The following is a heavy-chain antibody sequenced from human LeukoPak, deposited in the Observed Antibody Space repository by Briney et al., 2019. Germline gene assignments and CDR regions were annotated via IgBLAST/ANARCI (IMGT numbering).Heavy chain of an antibody. D-gene: IGHD6-19*01. Sequence: GSLRLSCAASGFTFSSYSMNWIRQAPGKGLEWVSAISGSGGSTYYADSVKGRFTISRDNSKNTLYLQMNSLRAEDTAVYYCAKAGSIAVAGTAFDIWGQGTMVTVSS. CDR1: GFTFSSYS. V-gene: IGHV3-23*01. CDR2: ISGSGGST. J-gene: IGHJ3*02. CDR3: AKAGSIAVAGTAFDI.